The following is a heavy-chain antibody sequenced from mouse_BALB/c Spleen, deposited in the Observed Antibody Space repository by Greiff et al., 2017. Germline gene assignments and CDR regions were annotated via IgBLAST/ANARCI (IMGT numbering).Heavy chain of an antibody. CDR3: ARGTTVVATDGFAY. J-gene: IGHJ3*01. Sequence: QVQLKQSGAELMKPGASVKISCKATGYTFSSYWIEWVKQRPGHGLEWIGEILPGSGSTNYNEKFKGKATFTADTSSNTAYMQLSSLTSEDSAVYYCARGTTVVATDGFAYWGQGTLVTVSA. CDR2: ILPGSGST. CDR1: GYTFSSYW. V-gene: IGHV1-9*01. D-gene: IGHD1-1*01.